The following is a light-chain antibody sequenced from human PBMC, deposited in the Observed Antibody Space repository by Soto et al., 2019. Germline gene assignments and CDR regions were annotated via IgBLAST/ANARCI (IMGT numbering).Light chain of an antibody. CDR3: QQYGTSPPLT. J-gene: IGKJ4*01. CDR2: GAA. V-gene: IGKV3-20*01. Sequence: EIVLTQSPGTLSLSPWERATLSCRASQSVSRSSLAWYQQKPGQAPRLLIYGAASRATGIPDRFSGRGSGTDFTLTISRLEPEDFAVYYCQQYGTSPPLTFGGGTKVDIK. CDR1: QSVSRSS.